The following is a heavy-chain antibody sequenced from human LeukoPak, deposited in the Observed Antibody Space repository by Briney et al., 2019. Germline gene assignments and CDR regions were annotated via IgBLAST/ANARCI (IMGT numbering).Heavy chain of an antibody. CDR1: GYTFTSYY. V-gene: IGHV1-2*02. CDR2: ISPNSGDT. Sequence: ASVTVSCKASGYTFTSYYMHWVRQAPGQRLEWMGWISPNSGDTDIAQKFQGRVTMTRDTSIATSYMEVDSLTSDDTAVYYCARESACGTTNCLAPADWLDPWGQGTLVIVSS. J-gene: IGHJ5*02. CDR3: ARESACGTTNCLAPADWLDP. D-gene: IGHD2-2*01.